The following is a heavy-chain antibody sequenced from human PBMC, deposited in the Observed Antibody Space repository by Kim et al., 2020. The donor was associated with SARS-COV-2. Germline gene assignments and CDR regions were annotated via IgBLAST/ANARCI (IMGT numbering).Heavy chain of an antibody. D-gene: IGHD6-6*01. CDR3: ARDRSKHYYYYGMDV. CDR1: GFTFSSYS. Sequence: GGSLRLSCAASGFTFSSYSMNWVRQAPGKGLEWVSYISSSSSTIYYADSVKGRFTISRDNAKNSLYLQMNSLRDEDTAVYYCARDRSKHYYYYGMDVWGQGTTVTVSS. V-gene: IGHV3-48*02. CDR2: ISSSSSTI. J-gene: IGHJ6*02.